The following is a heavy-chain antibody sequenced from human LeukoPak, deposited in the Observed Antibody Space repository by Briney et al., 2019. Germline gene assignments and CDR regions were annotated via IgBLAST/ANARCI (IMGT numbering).Heavy chain of an antibody. Sequence: GGSLRLSCVASGFTFDDYAMHWVRQAPGKGLEWVSGISWNSGSMGYADSVKGRFTISRDSAKNSLYLQMNSLRAEDTALYYCAKEDGSGAFDIWGQGTMVTVSP. J-gene: IGHJ3*02. D-gene: IGHD3-10*01. CDR3: AKEDGSGAFDI. CDR2: ISWNSGSM. V-gene: IGHV3-9*01. CDR1: GFTFDDYA.